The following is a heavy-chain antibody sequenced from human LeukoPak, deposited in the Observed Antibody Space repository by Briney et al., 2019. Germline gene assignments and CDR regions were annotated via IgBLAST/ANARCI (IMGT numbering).Heavy chain of an antibody. D-gene: IGHD3-22*01. CDR1: GGSFSGYY. CDR3: ARGQDSSGYFHSGY. CDR2: INHSGST. Sequence: PSETLSLTCAVYGGSFSGYYWSWIRQPPGKGLEWIGEINHSGSTNYNPSLKSRVTISVDTSKNQFSLKLSSVTAADTAVYYCARGQDSSGYFHSGYWGQGTLVTISS. V-gene: IGHV4-34*01. J-gene: IGHJ4*02.